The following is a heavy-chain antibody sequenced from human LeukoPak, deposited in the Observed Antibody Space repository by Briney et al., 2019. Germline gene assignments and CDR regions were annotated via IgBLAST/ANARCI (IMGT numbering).Heavy chain of an antibody. CDR3: ARRYCSNPSYSDGYYFDY. CDR1: GYSISSGYY. D-gene: IGHD2-2*01. V-gene: IGHV4-38-2*01. CDR2: IYHSGAT. Sequence: PSETLSLTCAVSGYSISSGYYWGWIRQPPGKGLEWLGTIYHSGATYYNPSLNSRVTISLDTSKNQFSLKLSSVTAADTAVYYCARRYCSNPSYSDGYYFDYWGQGTLVTVSS. J-gene: IGHJ4*02.